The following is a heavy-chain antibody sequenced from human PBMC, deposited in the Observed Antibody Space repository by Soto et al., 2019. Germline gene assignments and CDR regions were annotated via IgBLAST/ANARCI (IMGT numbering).Heavy chain of an antibody. D-gene: IGHD3-10*01. CDR3: ARGWFGPDV. J-gene: IGHJ6*04. CDR1: GFTLSGRS. Sequence: EVQLVESGGGLVQPGGSLRLSCAASGFTLSGRSMNWVRQAPGKGLVWVSGIDNAGTDSTYADSVKGRFTSSRDNAKNMLYLQMTSLRFEDTAVYYWARGWFGPDVWGKGTTVTVSS. V-gene: IGHV3-74*01. CDR2: IDNAGTDS.